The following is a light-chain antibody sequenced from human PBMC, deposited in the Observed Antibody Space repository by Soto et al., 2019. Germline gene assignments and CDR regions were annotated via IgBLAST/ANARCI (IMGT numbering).Light chain of an antibody. CDR2: EVS. J-gene: IGLJ1*01. Sequence: QSDLTXPASVSGSPGQSITISCPGTSVDVGSYNVVSWYQQHPGKAPKLMIYEVSKRPSGVSNRFSGSKSGNTASLTISGLQAEDEADYYCCSYAGSSTPLIFGTGTKVTVL. CDR1: SVDVGSYNV. CDR3: CSYAGSSTPLI. V-gene: IGLV2-23*02.